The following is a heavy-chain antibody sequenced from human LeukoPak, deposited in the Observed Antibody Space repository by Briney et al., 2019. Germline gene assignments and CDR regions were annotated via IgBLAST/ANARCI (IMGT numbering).Heavy chain of an antibody. CDR1: GFTFSSYS. CDR3: ARDLPYSGYDLGLDY. D-gene: IGHD5-12*01. J-gene: IGHJ4*02. V-gene: IGHV3-21*01. Sequence: PGGSLRLSCAASGFTFSSYSMNWVRQAPGKGLEWVSSISSSSSYIYYADSVKGRFTISRDNAKNSLYLQMNRLRAEDTAVYYCARDLPYSGYDLGLDYWGQGTLVTVSS. CDR2: ISSSSSYI.